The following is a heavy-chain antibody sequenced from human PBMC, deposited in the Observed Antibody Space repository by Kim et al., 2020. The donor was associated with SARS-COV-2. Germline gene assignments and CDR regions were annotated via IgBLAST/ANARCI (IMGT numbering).Heavy chain of an antibody. CDR3: ARCDSTAWSMGVSY. D-gene: IGHD6-19*01. CDR1: GFTFSSYT. V-gene: IGHV3-30*04. J-gene: IGHJ4*02. Sequence: GGSLRLSCAASGFTFSSYTMHWVRQAPGQGLEWVAIISHDLRNIYYADSVKGRFTVSRDNSKTTLYLQMNSLRPEDTAVYYCARCDSTAWSMGVSYWGQGTLVTVSS. CDR2: ISHDLRNI.